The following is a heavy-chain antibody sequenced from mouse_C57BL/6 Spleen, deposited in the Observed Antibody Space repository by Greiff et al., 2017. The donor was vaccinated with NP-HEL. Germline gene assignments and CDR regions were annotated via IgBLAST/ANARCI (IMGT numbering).Heavy chain of an antibody. V-gene: IGHV5-4*01. J-gene: IGHJ3*01. D-gene: IGHD2-1*01. CDR3: AGDKEGNPFAY. CDR2: ISDGGSYT. CDR1: GFTFSSYA. Sequence: EVKLVESGGGLVKPGGSLKLSCAASGFTFSSYAMSWVRQTPGKRLEWVATISDGGSYTYYPDNVKGRFTISRDNAKNNLYLQMSHLKTEDTAMYYCAGDKEGNPFAYWGQGTLVTVSA.